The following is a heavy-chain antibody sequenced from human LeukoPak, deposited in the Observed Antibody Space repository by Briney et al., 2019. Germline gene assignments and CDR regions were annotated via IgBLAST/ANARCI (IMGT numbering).Heavy chain of an antibody. CDR1: GYTFTGYY. Sequence: ASVKVSYKASGYTFTGYYMHWVRQAPGQGLEWMGWINPNSGGTNYAQKFQGRVTMTRDTSISTAYMELSRLRSDDTAVYYCARDRYDYGGNSGGYYYYYMDVWGKGTTVTVSS. CDR3: ARDRYDYGGNSGGYYYYYMDV. CDR2: INPNSGGT. V-gene: IGHV1-2*02. D-gene: IGHD4-23*01. J-gene: IGHJ6*03.